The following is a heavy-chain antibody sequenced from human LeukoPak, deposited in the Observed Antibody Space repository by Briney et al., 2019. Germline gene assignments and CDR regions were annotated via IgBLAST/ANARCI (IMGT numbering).Heavy chain of an antibody. D-gene: IGHD6-19*01. J-gene: IGHJ6*04. Sequence: GGSLRLSCAASGFTFSSYDMHWVRQATGKGLEWVSAIGTAGDTYYPGSVKGRFTISRDNAKNTLYLQMNSLRAEDTAVYYCARDDDSSGYEMDVWGKGTTVTISS. CDR3: ARDDDSSGYEMDV. V-gene: IGHV3-13*01. CDR1: GFTFSSYD. CDR2: IGTAGDT.